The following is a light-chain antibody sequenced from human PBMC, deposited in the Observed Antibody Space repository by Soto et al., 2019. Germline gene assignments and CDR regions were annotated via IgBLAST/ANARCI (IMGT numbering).Light chain of an antibody. CDR2: EVS. J-gene: IGLJ1*01. V-gene: IGLV2-8*01. CDR3: SSYAGSNNTV. Sequence: QSALTQPPSASGSPGQSVTISCTGTSSDVGGHNYVSWYQQHPGKAPKLMIYEVSKRPSGVPDRFSGSKSGNTASLTVSGLQAEDEADYYCSSYAGSNNTVFGTGTKLTVL. CDR1: SSDVGGHNY.